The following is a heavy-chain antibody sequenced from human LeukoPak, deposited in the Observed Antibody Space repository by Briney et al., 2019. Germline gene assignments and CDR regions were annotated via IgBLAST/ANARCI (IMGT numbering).Heavy chain of an antibody. CDR3: AREQLGSRFDP. J-gene: IGHJ5*02. D-gene: IGHD6-6*01. Sequence: SETLSLTCTVSGGSISSSSYYWGWIRQPPGKGLEWIGSIYYSGSTYYNPSLKSRVTISVDTSKNQFSLKLSSVTAADTAVYYCAREQLGSRFDPWGQGTLVTVSS. V-gene: IGHV4-39*07. CDR2: IYYSGST. CDR1: GGSISSSSYY.